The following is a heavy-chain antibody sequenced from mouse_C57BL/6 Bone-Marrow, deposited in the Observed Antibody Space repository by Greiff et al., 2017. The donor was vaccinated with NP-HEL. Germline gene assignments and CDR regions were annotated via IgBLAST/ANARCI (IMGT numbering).Heavy chain of an antibody. J-gene: IGHJ2*01. V-gene: IGHV1-64*01. Sequence: VQLQQPGAELVKPGASVKLSCKASGYTFTSYWMHWVKQRPGQGLEWIGMIHPNSGSTNYNEKFKSKATLTVDKSSSTAYMQLSSLTSEDSAVYYCARGGGYYYGSRDYWGQGTTLTVSS. CDR3: ARGGGYYYGSRDY. CDR1: GYTFTSYW. D-gene: IGHD1-1*01. CDR2: IHPNSGST.